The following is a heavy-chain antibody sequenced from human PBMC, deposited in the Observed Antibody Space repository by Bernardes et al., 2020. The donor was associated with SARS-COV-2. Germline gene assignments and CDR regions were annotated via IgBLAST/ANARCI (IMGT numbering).Heavy chain of an antibody. CDR2: ISGSGGST. J-gene: IGHJ4*02. Sequence: GSLRLSCAASGFTFSSYAMSWVRQAPGKGLEWVSAISGSGGSTYYADSVKGRFTISRDNSKNTLYLQMNSLRAEDTAVYYCAKEGPSGYDWGNYFDYWGQGTLVTVSS. D-gene: IGHD5-12*01. CDR1: GFTFSSYA. V-gene: IGHV3-23*01. CDR3: AKEGPSGYDWGNYFDY.